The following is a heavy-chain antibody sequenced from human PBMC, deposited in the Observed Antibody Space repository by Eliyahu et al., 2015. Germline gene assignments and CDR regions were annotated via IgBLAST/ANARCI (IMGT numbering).Heavy chain of an antibody. V-gene: IGHV4-34*01. CDR1: GGSFSGYY. D-gene: IGHD6-19*01. CDR2: INHSGSG. J-gene: IGHJ6*02. Sequence: QVQLQQWGAGLLKPSETLSLTCAVYGGSFSGYYWSWIRQPPGKGLEWIGEINHSGSGNYNPSLKSRVTISVDTSKNQFSLKVSSVTAADTAVYYCARLVPLYSSAWYRTRGMDVWGQGTTVTVSS. CDR3: ARLVPLYSSAWYRTRGMDV.